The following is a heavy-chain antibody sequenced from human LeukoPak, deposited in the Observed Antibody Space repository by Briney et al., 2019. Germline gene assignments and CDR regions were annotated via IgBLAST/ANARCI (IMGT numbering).Heavy chain of an antibody. D-gene: IGHD3-3*01. J-gene: IGHJ5*02. CDR3: ARDARRAIFGVVITNWFDP. CDR2: IYTSGST. CDR1: GGSISSYY. V-gene: IGHV4-4*07. Sequence: SETLSLTCTVSGGSISSYYWSWIRQPAGKGLEWIGRIYTSGSTNYNPSLKSRVTMSVDTSKNQFSLKLSSVTAADTAVYYCARDARRAIFGVVITNWFDPWGQGTLVTVSS.